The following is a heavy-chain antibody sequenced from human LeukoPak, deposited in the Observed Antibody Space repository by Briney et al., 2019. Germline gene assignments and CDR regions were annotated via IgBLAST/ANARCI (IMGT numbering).Heavy chain of an antibody. V-gene: IGHV1-8*01. CDR1: VYTFTSYD. CDR2: MNPNSGNT. D-gene: IGHD2-15*01. J-gene: IGHJ5*02. CDR3: ARGVGYCSGGSCYSARWFDP. Sequence: GASVKVSCKASVYTFTSYDINWVRQATGQGLAWMGWMNPNSGNTGYAQKFQGRVTMTRNTSISTAYMELSSLRSEDTAVYYCARGVGYCSGGSCYSARWFDPWGQGTLVTVSS.